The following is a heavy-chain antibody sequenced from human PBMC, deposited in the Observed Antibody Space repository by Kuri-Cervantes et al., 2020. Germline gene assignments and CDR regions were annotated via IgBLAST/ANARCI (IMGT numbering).Heavy chain of an antibody. CDR1: GFTFDDYA. CDR3: SRDGGRSTIAPADPFDY. Sequence: SLKISCAASGFTFDDYAMHWVRQAPGKGLEWVSGISWNSGSIGYADSVKGRFTISRDNSKNTLYLQMNSLRAEDTAVYYCSRDGGRSTIAPADPFDYWGQGTLVTVSS. D-gene: IGHD6-13*01. J-gene: IGHJ4*02. V-gene: IGHV3-9*01. CDR2: ISWNSGSI.